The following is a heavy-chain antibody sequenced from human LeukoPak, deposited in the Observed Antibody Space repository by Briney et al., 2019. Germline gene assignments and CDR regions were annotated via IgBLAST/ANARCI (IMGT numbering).Heavy chain of an antibody. V-gene: IGHV3-9*01. J-gene: IGHJ5*02. D-gene: IGHD3-16*02. CDR1: GFTFDDYA. Sequence: PGRSLRLSCAGSGFTFDDYAMHWVRQAPGKGLEWVSGISWNGDNIGYADSVKGRFTISRDNAKNSLYLQMNSLRPDDTAFYYCAKDFGLRLGEVSFGNWFDPWGQGTLVSVSS. CDR2: ISWNGDNI. CDR3: AKDFGLRLGEVSFGNWFDP.